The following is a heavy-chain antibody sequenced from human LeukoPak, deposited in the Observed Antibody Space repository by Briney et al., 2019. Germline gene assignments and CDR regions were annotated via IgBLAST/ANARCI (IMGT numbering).Heavy chain of an antibody. D-gene: IGHD4-17*01. CDR2: IDPIDSYT. V-gene: IGHV5-10-1*01. CDR3: ARQPTVITQSDY. J-gene: IGHJ4*02. Sequence: GESLKACCEGSGYIFSNYSISWVRQMPGKGLEWMGRIDPIDSYTNYSPSFQGHVTFSVDKSINTAYLQWSSLKASDTAMYYCARQPTVITQSDYWGEGTLVTVSS. CDR1: GYIFSNYS.